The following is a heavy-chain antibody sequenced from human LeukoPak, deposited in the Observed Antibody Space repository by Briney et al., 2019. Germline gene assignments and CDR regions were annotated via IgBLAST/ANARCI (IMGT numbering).Heavy chain of an antibody. CDR3: AKPVGAPRYFDS. D-gene: IGHD1-26*01. CDR2: IGSTGSST. Sequence: PGGSLRLSCAASGFTFSSYAMSWVRQAPGKRLEWVSVIGSTGSSTYYADSVKGRFTISRDNSKNTLYLQMSSLRAEDTAVYYCAKPVGAPRYFDSWGQGTLVTVSS. V-gene: IGHV3-23*01. CDR1: GFTFSSYA. J-gene: IGHJ4*02.